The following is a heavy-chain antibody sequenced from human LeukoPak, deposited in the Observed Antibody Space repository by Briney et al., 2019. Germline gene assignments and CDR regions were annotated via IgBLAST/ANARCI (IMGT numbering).Heavy chain of an antibody. D-gene: IGHD2-2*01. CDR3: AKSRVVPAAILDYYYMDV. CDR2: IIPIFGTA. CDR1: RGTFSSYA. Sequence: ASVKVSCKAYRGTFSSYAISWVRQARGQGSEWMGGIIPIFGTAKYAQKWQGRVTITADESTRKAYREVSSLRSEDTAVYYCAKSRVVPAAILDYYYMDVWGKGTTVTVSS. V-gene: IGHV1-69*13. J-gene: IGHJ6*03.